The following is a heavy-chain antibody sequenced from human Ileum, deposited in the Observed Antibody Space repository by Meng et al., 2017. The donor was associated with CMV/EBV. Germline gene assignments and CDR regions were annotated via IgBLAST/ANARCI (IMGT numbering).Heavy chain of an antibody. Sequence: VSGAFVHSDRNYWRWLRQPPGKGLEFIGYVYYSGSTNYNPFFKGRVTISVDTSKNQFSLKLTSVTAADTAVYYCTRGNTALWDNDHWGQGTLVTVSS. CDR3: TRGNTALWDNDH. D-gene: IGHD3-16*01. CDR1: GAFVHSDRNY. V-gene: IGHV4-61*01. CDR2: VYYSGST. J-gene: IGHJ4*02.